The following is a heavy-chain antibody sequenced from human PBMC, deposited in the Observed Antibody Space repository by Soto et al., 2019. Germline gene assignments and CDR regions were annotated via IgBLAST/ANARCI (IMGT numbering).Heavy chain of an antibody. CDR1: GFTVSRNY. CDR2: IYSGGNT. D-gene: IGHD5-12*01. CDR3: ASNPSFVGGYEPLFHY. J-gene: IGHJ4*02. V-gene: IGHV3-66*01. Sequence: GGSLRLSCAASGFTVSRNYISWVRQAPGKGLEWVSIIYSGGNTYYADSVKGRFTISRDNSKNTLFLQMNSLRAEDTAVYYCASNPSFVGGYEPLFHYWGQGTLVTVSS.